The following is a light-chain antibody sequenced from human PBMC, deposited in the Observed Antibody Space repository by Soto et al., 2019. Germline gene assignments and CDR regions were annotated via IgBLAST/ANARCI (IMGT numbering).Light chain of an antibody. CDR1: QNINNY. V-gene: IGKV1-33*01. CDR3: QQYNSAPLT. J-gene: IGKJ4*01. CDR2: DAS. Sequence: DIQMTQSPSSLSASVGDRVTITCQASQNINNYLNWYQQKPGRAPKLLIYDASNLEAGVPSRFRGSGSGTDFTFTIGRLQPEDIATYYCQQYNSAPLTFGGGTKVDIK.